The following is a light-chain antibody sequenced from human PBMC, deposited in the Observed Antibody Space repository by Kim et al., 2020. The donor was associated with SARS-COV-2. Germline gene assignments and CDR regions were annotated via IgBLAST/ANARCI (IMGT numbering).Light chain of an antibody. CDR2: STS. V-gene: IGLV7-43*01. CDR3: LLYSGGAQV. J-gene: IGLJ6*01. Sequence: QAVETQEPSLTVSPGGTVTLTCASSTGAVTSGYYPNWFQQKPGQPPRALIYSTSNTHSWTPARFSGSLLGGKAALTLSGVEPEDEAEYYCLLYSGGAQVFGGGTKVTVL. CDR1: TGAVTSGYY.